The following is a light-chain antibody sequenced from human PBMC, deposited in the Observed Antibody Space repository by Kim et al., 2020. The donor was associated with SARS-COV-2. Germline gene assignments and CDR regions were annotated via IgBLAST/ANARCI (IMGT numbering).Light chain of an antibody. CDR3: SSYTRNNAYVI. CDR2: EVS. J-gene: IGLJ2*01. Sequence: QSVTISCTGTSSDVGGYNYVSRYQQHPGKAPKLMISEVSNRPSGVPDPFSGSKSGNTTSLTVSGLQAEGEGDYYCSSYTRNNAYVIFGGGTQLTVL. V-gene: IGLV2-8*01. CDR1: SSDVGGYNY.